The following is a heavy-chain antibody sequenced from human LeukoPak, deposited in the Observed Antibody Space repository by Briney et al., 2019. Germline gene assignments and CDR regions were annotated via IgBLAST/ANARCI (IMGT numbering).Heavy chain of an antibody. CDR1: GFTFSLYA. CDR2: ITGSGGST. CDR3: ATGGGSSWYYFDY. J-gene: IGHJ4*02. V-gene: IGHV3-23*01. D-gene: IGHD6-13*01. Sequence: PGGSLRLSCAASGFTFSLYAMSWVRQAPGKGLEWVSTITGSGGSTYYADSVRGRFTISRDNSKNTLYLQMISLRAEDTAVYYCATGGGSSWYYFDYWGQGTLVTVSS.